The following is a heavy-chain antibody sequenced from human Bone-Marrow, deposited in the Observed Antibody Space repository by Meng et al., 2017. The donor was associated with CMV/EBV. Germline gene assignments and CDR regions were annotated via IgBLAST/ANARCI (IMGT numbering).Heavy chain of an antibody. V-gene: IGHV3-23*01. J-gene: IGHJ3*02. Sequence: GESLKISCAASGFTFSSYAMSWVRQAPGKGLEWVSAISGSGGSTYYADSVKGRFTISRDNSKNTLYLQMNSLRAEDTAVYYCARDSCSSTSCNDAFDIWGQGTMVTVSS. CDR2: ISGSGGST. CDR3: ARDSCSSTSCNDAFDI. CDR1: GFTFSSYA. D-gene: IGHD2-2*01.